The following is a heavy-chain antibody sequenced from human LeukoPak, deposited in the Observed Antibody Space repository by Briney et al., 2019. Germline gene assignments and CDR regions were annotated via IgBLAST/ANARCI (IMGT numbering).Heavy chain of an antibody. V-gene: IGHV4-30-4*01. Sequence: SETLSLTCAVSGGSISSGDYYWSWIRQPPGKGLEWIGYIYYSGSTYYNPSLKSRVTISVDTSKNQFSLKLSSVTAADTAVYYCARGQGYYYDSSGYYFDYWGQGTLVTVSS. CDR2: IYYSGST. CDR1: GGSISSGDYY. D-gene: IGHD3-22*01. J-gene: IGHJ4*02. CDR3: ARGQGYYYDSSGYYFDY.